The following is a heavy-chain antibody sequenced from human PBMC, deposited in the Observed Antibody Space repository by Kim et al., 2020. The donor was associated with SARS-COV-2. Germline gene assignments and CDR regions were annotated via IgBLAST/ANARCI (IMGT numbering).Heavy chain of an antibody. Sequence: SETLSLTCTVSGGSISSYYWSWIRQPPGKGLEWIGYIYYSGSTNYNPSLKSRVTISVDTSKNQFSLKLSSVTAADTAVYYCAREGTSGYDILTGYYMDAFDIWGQGTMVTVSS. CDR2: IYYSGST. V-gene: IGHV4-59*01. D-gene: IGHD3-9*01. CDR3: AREGTSGYDILTGYYMDAFDI. J-gene: IGHJ3*02. CDR1: GGSISSYY.